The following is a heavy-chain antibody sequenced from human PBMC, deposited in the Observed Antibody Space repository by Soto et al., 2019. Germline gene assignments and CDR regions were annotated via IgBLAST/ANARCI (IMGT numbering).Heavy chain of an antibody. CDR3: ARDLLDDYATPYDMDV. J-gene: IGHJ6*02. CDR2: IYYSGST. D-gene: IGHD4-17*01. CDR1: GGSISSGGYY. V-gene: IGHV4-31*03. Sequence: QVQLQESGLGLVKPSQTLSLTCTVSGGSISSGGYYWSWIRQQPGKGLEWIGYIYYSGSTYYNPSLKSRVTISVDPSKNQFSLKLSAVTAADTAVYYYARDLLDDYATPYDMDVWGQWTTVTVSS.